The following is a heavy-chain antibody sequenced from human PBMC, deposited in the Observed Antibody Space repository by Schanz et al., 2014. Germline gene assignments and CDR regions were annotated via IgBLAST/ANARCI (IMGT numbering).Heavy chain of an antibody. J-gene: IGHJ6*02. D-gene: IGHD6-6*01. CDR2: ISNSGYTI. V-gene: IGHV3-11*01. CDR3: ARHPPPYSSSPYYWYYGMDV. CDR1: GFTFSDYY. Sequence: QVQLVESGGGLVKPGGSLRLSCAASGFTFSDYYMNWIRQAPGKGLEWVSYISNSGYTIYYADSVKGRFTISRDNAKNSLYLQMNSLRAEATAVYYCARHPPPYSSSPYYWYYGMDVWGQGTTVTVSS.